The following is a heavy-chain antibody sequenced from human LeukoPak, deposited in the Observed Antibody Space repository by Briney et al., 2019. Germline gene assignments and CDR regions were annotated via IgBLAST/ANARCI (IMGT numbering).Heavy chain of an antibody. CDR2: IIPIFGTA. Sequence: SVKVSCKASGGTFSSYAISWVRQAPGQGLEWMGGIIPIFGTANYAQKFQGRVTITADESTSTAYMELSSLRSEGTAVYYCARGMRYCSSTSCYTGDYWGQGTLVTVSS. D-gene: IGHD2-2*02. CDR1: GGTFSSYA. V-gene: IGHV1-69*01. CDR3: ARGMRYCSSTSCYTGDY. J-gene: IGHJ4*02.